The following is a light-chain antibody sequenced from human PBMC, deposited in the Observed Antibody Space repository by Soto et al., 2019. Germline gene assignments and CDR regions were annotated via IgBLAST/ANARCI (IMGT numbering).Light chain of an antibody. CDR1: SSNIGYNY. CDR2: DNN. J-gene: IGLJ3*02. CDR3: GTWDSSLSAHCV. Sequence: QSVLTQPPSVSAAPGQKVTISCSGSSSNIGYNYVSWYQQLPGTAPKLLIYDNNKRPSGIPDRYPVSKSGTSATLGITGLQTEDEADYYCGTWDSSLSAHCVFGGGTQLTV. V-gene: IGLV1-51*01.